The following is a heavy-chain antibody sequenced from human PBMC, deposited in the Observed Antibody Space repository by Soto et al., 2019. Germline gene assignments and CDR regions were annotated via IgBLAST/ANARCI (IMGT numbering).Heavy chain of an antibody. CDR2: IYPGDSDT. D-gene: IGHD2-21*02. CDR3: TARTAGAFGL. Sequence: GESLKISCKGSGYSFTTYWIGWVRQMPGKGLEWMGIIYPGDSDTIYSPSFEGQVTISTDKSISTAYLQWSSLKASDTAMYFCTARTAGAFGLWGQGTMVTVSS. V-gene: IGHV5-51*01. CDR1: GYSFTTYW. J-gene: IGHJ3*01.